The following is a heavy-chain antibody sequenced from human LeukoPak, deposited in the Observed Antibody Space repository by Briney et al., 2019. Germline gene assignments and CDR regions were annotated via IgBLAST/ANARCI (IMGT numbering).Heavy chain of an antibody. Sequence: GGSLSLSCAASGFTFSSYAMHWVRRAPGKGLEWVAVISYDGSNKYYADSVKGRFTISRDNSKNTLYLQMNSLRAEDTAVYYCAREGVAAAGYDYWGQGTLVTVSS. J-gene: IGHJ4*02. CDR2: ISYDGSNK. CDR1: GFTFSSYA. D-gene: IGHD6-13*01. V-gene: IGHV3-30*04. CDR3: AREGVAAAGYDY.